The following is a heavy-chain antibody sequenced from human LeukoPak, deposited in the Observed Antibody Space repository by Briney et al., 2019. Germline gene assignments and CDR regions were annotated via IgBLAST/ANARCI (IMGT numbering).Heavy chain of an antibody. Sequence: PGRSLRLSCAASGFNPADYTMHCVRQAPDKGVEWGSSISWDSGSTVYAASVRGGFTLSPDNTKNFLYLHMRSLRHAETALYYCVKDLRLDQLLDTFDAWGQGTMFTVSS. J-gene: IGHJ3*01. D-gene: IGHD4-23*01. CDR2: ISWDSGST. CDR1: GFNPADYT. V-gene: IGHV3-9*02. CDR3: VKDLRLDQLLDTFDA.